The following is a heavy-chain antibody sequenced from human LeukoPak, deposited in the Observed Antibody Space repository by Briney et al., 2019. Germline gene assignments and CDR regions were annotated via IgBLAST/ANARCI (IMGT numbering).Heavy chain of an antibody. J-gene: IGHJ6*03. Sequence: GGSLRLSCTASGFTFGDYAMSWVRQAPGKGLEWVCFIRSKAYGGTTEYAASVKGRFTISRDDSKSIAYLQMNSLKTEDTAVYYCTRQANPTIFGVVIKGYYYYMDVWGKGTTVTVSS. CDR1: GFTFGDYA. D-gene: IGHD3-3*01. V-gene: IGHV3-49*04. CDR2: IRSKAYGGTT. CDR3: TRQANPTIFGVVIKGYYYYMDV.